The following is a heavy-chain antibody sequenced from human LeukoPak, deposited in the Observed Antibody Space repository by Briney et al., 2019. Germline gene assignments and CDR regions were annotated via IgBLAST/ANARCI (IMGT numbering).Heavy chain of an antibody. Sequence: GASVKVSCKASGYIFSNYGITWLRQAPGQGPEWMGWISASNGKTNYAQKFQGRVTLTTETSTSTAYMELRTLNSDDTAVYYCARDGPGIGDDYYALEGAFDLWGQGTMVTVSS. CDR1: GYIFSNYG. CDR3: ARDGPGIGDDYYALEGAFDL. V-gene: IGHV1-18*01. J-gene: IGHJ3*01. D-gene: IGHD3-16*01. CDR2: ISASNGKT.